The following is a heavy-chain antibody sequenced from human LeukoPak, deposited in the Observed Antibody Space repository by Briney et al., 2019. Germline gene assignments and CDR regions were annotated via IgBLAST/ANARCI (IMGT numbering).Heavy chain of an antibody. CDR3: ARGPLGMDIVVVPAAIGFDY. Sequence: SETLSLTCTVSGGSISSSSYYWGWIRQPPGKGLEWIGSIYYSGSTYYNPSLKSRVTISVDTSKNQFSLKLSSVTAADTAVYYCARGPLGMDIVVVPAAIGFDYRGQETLVTVSS. CDR1: GGSISSSSYY. D-gene: IGHD2-2*03. CDR2: IYYSGST. J-gene: IGHJ4*02. V-gene: IGHV4-39*07.